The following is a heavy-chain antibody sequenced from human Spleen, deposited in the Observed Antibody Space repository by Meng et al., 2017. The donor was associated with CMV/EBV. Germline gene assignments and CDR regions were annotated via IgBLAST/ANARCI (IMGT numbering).Heavy chain of an antibody. V-gene: IGHV1-69*05. J-gene: IGHJ4*02. D-gene: IGHD1-26*01. Sequence: ASRGPFSSYAISWVRQAPGQGLEWLGGIIPIFDTPNYAQKFQGSVTITTDESTSTAYMELSSLRSEDTAVYYCALGIVGAMYYFDYWGQGTLVTVSS. CDR1: RGPFSSYA. CDR2: IIPIFDTP. CDR3: ALGIVGAMYYFDY.